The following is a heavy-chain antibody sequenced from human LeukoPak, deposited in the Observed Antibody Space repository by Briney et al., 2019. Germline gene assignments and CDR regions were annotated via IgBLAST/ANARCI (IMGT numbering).Heavy chain of an antibody. CDR1: GYTFTSYY. J-gene: IGHJ3*02. CDR3: ARDTKNFPYYYDSSGYQNNDAFDI. V-gene: IGHV1-46*01. CDR2: INPRGGST. D-gene: IGHD3-22*01. Sequence: SVKVSCKASGYTFTSYYMHWVRQAPRQGLEWMGIINPRGGSTNYAQKFQGRVTITADESTSTAYMELSSLRSEDTAVYYCARDTKNFPYYYDSSGYQNNDAFDIWGQGTMVTVSS.